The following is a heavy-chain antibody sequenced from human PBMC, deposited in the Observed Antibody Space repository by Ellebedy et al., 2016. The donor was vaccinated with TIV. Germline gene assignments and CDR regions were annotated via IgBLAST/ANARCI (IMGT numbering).Heavy chain of an antibody. D-gene: IGHD3-10*01. V-gene: IGHV3-7*03. Sequence: GESLKISCAASGFTFSSNWMSWVRQTPGEGLEWVAYIKQDGSEKYYVDSVKGRFTIYRDNAKNSLYLQMNSLRAEDTAVYYCARGRSFNWGQGTLVTVAS. CDR3: ARGRSFN. CDR1: GFTFSSNW. CDR2: IKQDGSEK. J-gene: IGHJ4*02.